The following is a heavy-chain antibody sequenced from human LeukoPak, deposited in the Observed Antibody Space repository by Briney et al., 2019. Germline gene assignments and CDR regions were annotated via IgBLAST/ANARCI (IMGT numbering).Heavy chain of an antibody. Sequence: GSLRLSCAASGFTFSSYSMNWVRQAPGKGLEWVSSISSSSLYIYYADSVNGRITISRDNAKNSMHLQMNSLRAENTAEYCCASSRGYNSGYSALDKPPSPIGWGQGTLVTVSS. D-gene: IGHD5-18*01. V-gene: IGHV3-21*01. J-gene: IGHJ4*02. CDR1: GFTFSSYS. CDR3: ASSRGYNSGYSALDKPPSPIG. CDR2: ISSSSLYI.